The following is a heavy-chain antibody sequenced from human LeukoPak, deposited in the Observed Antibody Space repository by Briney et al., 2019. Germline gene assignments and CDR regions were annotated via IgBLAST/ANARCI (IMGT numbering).Heavy chain of an antibody. CDR2: IYSGGST. Sequence: GSLRLSCAASGFTVSSNYMSWVRQAPGKGLEWVPVIYSGGSTYYADSVKGRFTISRHNSKNTLYLQMNSLRAEDTAVYYCARDPSGSAAYLGSVDWGQGTLVTVSS. J-gene: IGHJ4*02. CDR1: GFTVSSNY. V-gene: IGHV3-53*04. CDR3: ARDPSGSAAYLGSVD. D-gene: IGHD6-13*01.